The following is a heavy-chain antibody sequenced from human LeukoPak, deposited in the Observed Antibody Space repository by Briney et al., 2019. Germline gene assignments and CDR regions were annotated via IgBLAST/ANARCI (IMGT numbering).Heavy chain of an antibody. J-gene: IGHJ6*03. CDR1: GYTFTSYG. CDR2: ISAYNGNT. V-gene: IGHV1-18*01. CDR3: AFSSYYLQGNYYYMDV. D-gene: IGHD1-26*01. Sequence: ASVKVSCKASGYTFTSYGISWVRQAPGQRLEWMGWISAYNGNTNYAQKLQGRVTMTTDTSTSTVYMELRSLRSDDTAVYYCAFSSYYLQGNYYYMDVWGKGTTVTVSS.